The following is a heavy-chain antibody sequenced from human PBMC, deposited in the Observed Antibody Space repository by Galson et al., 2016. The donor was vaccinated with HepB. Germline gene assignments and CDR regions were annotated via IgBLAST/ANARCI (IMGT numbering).Heavy chain of an antibody. V-gene: IGHV4-59*02. J-gene: IGHJ2*01. D-gene: IGHD6-13*01. CDR1: GGSVNNHY. Sequence: SETLSLTCAVSGGSVNNHYWSWIRQPPGRGLEWIGYVYYSGRTKYSPSLESRVTISIDTSKKLVSLNLTSVTAADTAVYYCASPYRAGGPIAAAEFFWYFDLWGRGAPVTVSS. CDR3: ASPYRAGGPIAAAEFFWYFDL. CDR2: VYYSGRT.